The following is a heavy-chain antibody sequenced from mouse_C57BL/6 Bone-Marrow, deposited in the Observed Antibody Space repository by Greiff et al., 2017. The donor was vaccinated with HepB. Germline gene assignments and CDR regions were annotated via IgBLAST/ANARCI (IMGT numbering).Heavy chain of an antibody. V-gene: IGHV14-3*01. Sequence: VQLQHSVAELVRPGASVKLSCTASGFNIKNTYMHWVKQRPEQGLEWIGRIDPANGNTKYAPKFQGKATITADTSSNTAYLQLSSLTSEDTAIYYCARSPPYYGSRHWYFDVWGTGTTVTVSS. CDR3: ARSPPYYGSRHWYFDV. J-gene: IGHJ1*03. D-gene: IGHD1-1*01. CDR2: IDPANGNT. CDR1: GFNIKNTY.